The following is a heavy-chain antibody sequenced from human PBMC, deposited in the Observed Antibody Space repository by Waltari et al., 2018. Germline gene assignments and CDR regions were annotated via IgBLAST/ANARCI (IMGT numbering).Heavy chain of an antibody. Sequence: EAQLVESGGGLVKPGDSLRLSCAASGFTFSSYNLNWVRQAPGKGLEWVSSSSGSSIFIHYADSLKGRFTISRDNAKNSLYLQMNNLRAEDTAVYYCARDNVLRGYGMDVWGQGTTVTVSS. J-gene: IGHJ6*02. CDR1: GFTFSSYN. D-gene: IGHD3-10*01. CDR2: SSGSSIFI. V-gene: IGHV3-21*01. CDR3: ARDNVLRGYGMDV.